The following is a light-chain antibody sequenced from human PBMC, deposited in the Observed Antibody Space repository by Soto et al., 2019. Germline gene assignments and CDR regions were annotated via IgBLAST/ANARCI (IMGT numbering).Light chain of an antibody. CDR3: QQSNSFPWT. CDR2: SVS. J-gene: IGKJ1*01. CDR1: QSVGRSY. Sequence: DIVLTQSPGTLSLSPGERATLSCRASQSVGRSYLAWYQQKPGQAPRLLISSVSKRATGIPDRFSGGGSGTDFTLTISRVEPEDFATYYCQQSNSFPWTFGQGTKVDIK. V-gene: IGKV3-20*01.